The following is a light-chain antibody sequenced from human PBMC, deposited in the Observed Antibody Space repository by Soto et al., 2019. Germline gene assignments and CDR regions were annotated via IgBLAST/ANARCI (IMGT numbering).Light chain of an antibody. CDR1: SSDVGAYNF. J-gene: IGLJ2*01. Sequence: QSALTQPASVSGSPGQSITISCTGTSSDVGAYNFVSWYQQHPGKAPKLMIYDVTNRPSGVSNRFSGSKSGNTASLTISGLQAEDEDNYYCSSHSSSGTLVFGGGTKLTVL. V-gene: IGLV2-14*03. CDR2: DVT. CDR3: SSHSSSGTLV.